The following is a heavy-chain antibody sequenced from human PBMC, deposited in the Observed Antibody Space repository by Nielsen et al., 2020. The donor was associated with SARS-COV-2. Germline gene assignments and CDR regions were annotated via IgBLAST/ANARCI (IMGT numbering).Heavy chain of an antibody. CDR3: ARLSNFWSGYNDY. CDR1: GYTFTDYY. D-gene: IGHD3-3*01. J-gene: IGHJ4*02. Sequence: SCKASGYTFTDYYMHWVRQAPGKGLEWVAGIWYDGSNENYAESVKGRFTISRDNSNNTLFLQMDSLTTDDTAVYFCARLSNFWSGYNDYWGQGTLVIVSS. V-gene: IGHV3-33*08. CDR2: IWYDGSNE.